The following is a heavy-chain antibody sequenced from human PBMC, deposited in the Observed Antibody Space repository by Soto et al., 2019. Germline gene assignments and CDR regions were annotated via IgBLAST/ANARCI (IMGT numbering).Heavy chain of an antibody. CDR1: GFAFNNSG. Sequence: VGSLRLSCGASGFAFNNSGMHGVRQIPGKGLEWVAVLSFDGNETHYADSVKGRFTISRDNSKNTLYLQMNSLRTEDAAVYHCVKDRVPGAYGHYYGMDVWGHGTTVTVSS. D-gene: IGHD4-17*01. V-gene: IGHV3-30*18. CDR3: VKDRVPGAYGHYYGMDV. J-gene: IGHJ6*02. CDR2: LSFDGNET.